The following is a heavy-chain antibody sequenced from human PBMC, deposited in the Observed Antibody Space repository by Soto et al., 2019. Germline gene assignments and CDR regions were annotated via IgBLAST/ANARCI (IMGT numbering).Heavy chain of an antibody. V-gene: IGHV4-39*02. Sequence: ASETLALTCTVSGGSISSGGYAWGWIRQPPGKGLEWIGSISYSGTTNSNPSLKSRITISVDTSKNHFSLRLSSVTAIDTAVYYSARVGGVPSSSPGVAHWGQGILVTVSS. CDR1: GGSISSGGYA. D-gene: IGHD6-13*01. J-gene: IGHJ4*02. CDR3: ARVGGVPSSSPGVAH. CDR2: ISYSGTT.